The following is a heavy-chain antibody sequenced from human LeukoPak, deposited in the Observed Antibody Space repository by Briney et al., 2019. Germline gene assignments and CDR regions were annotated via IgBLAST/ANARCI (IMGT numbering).Heavy chain of an antibody. Sequence: PSETLSLTCTVSGGSISSSSYYWGWIRQPPGKGLEWIGNIYYSGSTNLNSSLKSRVTISVDTSKNQFSLKLSSVTAADTAVYYCARLAPSNYHGGSGYLDYWVQGTLVTVSS. CDR2: IYYSGST. V-gene: IGHV4-39*01. J-gene: IGHJ4*02. CDR3: ARLAPSNYHGGSGYLDY. D-gene: IGHD3-22*01. CDR1: GGSISSSSYY.